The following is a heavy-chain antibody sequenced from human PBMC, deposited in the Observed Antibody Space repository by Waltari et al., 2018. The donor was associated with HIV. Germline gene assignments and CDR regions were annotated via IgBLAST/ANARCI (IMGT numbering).Heavy chain of an antibody. J-gene: IGHJ4*02. D-gene: IGHD3-22*01. Sequence: VQLVESGGGLVKPGGSLRLSCAAPGFTFSNAWMSWARQAPGKGLEWVGRIKSKTDGGTTYYDAPLKGRFTISRDDSKNTLYLQMNSLKTEDTAVYYCTTDYYYDSSGYYKIDYWGQGTLVTVSS. CDR3: TTDYYYDSSGYYKIDY. V-gene: IGHV3-15*01. CDR1: GFTFSNAW. CDR2: IKSKTDGGTT.